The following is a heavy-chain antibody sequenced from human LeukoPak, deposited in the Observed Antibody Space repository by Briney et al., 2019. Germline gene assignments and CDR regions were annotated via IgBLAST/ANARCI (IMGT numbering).Heavy chain of an antibody. CDR1: GFTFSSYW. V-gene: IGHV3-30*02. J-gene: IGHJ4*02. CDR3: AKGPRAYYYGSGTYSKESYLDY. D-gene: IGHD3-10*01. Sequence: GGSLRLSCAASGFTFSSYWMHWVRQVPGKGLEWVACIRYDGSNKKYVDSVKGRFTISRDNSKNTLYLQMNSLRAEDTAVYYCAKGPRAYYYGSGTYSKESYLDYWGQGTLVTVSS. CDR2: IRYDGSNK.